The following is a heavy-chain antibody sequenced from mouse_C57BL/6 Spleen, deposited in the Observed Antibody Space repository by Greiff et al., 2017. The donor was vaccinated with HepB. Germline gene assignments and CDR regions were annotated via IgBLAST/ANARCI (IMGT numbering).Heavy chain of an antibody. CDR1: GYTFTSYW. CDR2: IDPSDSET. J-gene: IGHJ3*01. D-gene: IGHD1-1*01. CDR3: ARAGDYGSFFAY. Sequence: QVQLQQPGAELVRPGSSVKLSCKASGYTFTSYWMHWAKQRPIQGLEWIGNIDPSDSETHYNQKFKDKATLTVDKSSSTAYMQLSSLTSEDSAVYYCARAGDYGSFFAYWGQGTLVTVSA. V-gene: IGHV1-52*01.